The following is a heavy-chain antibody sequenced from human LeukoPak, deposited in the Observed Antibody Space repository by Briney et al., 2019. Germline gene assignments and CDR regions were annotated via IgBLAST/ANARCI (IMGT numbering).Heavy chain of an antibody. D-gene: IGHD4-23*01. CDR2: IYTSGST. CDR1: GGSISSGSYY. J-gene: IGHJ6*03. Sequence: SETLSLNCTDSGGSISSGSYYWSWIRQPAGKGLECIGRIYTSGSTNYNPSLKSRVTISVDASKSQFSLKLSSVTAADTAVYYCARAQDGGSYYYYYMDVWGKGTTVTVSS. CDR3: ARAQDGGSYYYYYMDV. V-gene: IGHV4-61*02.